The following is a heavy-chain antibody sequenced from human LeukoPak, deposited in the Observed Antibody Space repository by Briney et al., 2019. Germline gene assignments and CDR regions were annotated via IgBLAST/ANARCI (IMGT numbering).Heavy chain of an antibody. D-gene: IGHD1-26*01. J-gene: IGHJ6*03. Sequence: PGGSLRLSCAASGFTFSSYSMNWVRQAPGKGLEWVSYISSSSSSTIYYADSVKGRFTISRDNAKNSLYLQMNSLRAEDTAVYYCARDSRSGSYFNPTFGENYMDVWGKGTTVTVSS. CDR2: ISSSSSSTI. CDR3: ARDSRSGSYFNPTFGENYMDV. CDR1: GFTFSSYS. V-gene: IGHV3-48*04.